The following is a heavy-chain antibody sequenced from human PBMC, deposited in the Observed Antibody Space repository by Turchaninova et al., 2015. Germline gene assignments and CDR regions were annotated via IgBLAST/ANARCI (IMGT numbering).Heavy chain of an antibody. J-gene: IGHJ4*02. V-gene: IGHV1-69*12. D-gene: IGHD3-22*01. CDR3: ARGPDSSGYYYFY. Sequence: QVQLVQSGAEVKKPGSSVKVSCKASGGTFSTPAIRWVRQAPGQWLEWRGGIIAIFGTANYAQKFQGRVTITADESTSTAYMELSSLRSEDTAVYYCARGPDSSGYYYFYWGQGTLVTVSS. CDR1: GGTFSTPA. CDR2: IIAIFGTA.